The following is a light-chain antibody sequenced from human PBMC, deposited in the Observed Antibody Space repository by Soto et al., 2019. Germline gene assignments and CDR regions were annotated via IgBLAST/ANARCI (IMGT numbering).Light chain of an antibody. Sequence: QSALTQPASVSGSPGQPITISCTGTSSDIGGYNYVSWYQQHPGKAPKLMIYEVSNRPSGVSNRFSGSKSGNTASLTISGLQAEDEADYYCSSYTSSSAYVFGTGTNVNVL. CDR2: EVS. J-gene: IGLJ1*01. CDR3: SSYTSSSAYV. CDR1: SSDIGGYNY. V-gene: IGLV2-14*01.